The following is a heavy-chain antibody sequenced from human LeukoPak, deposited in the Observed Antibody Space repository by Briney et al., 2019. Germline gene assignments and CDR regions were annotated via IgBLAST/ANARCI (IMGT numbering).Heavy chain of an antibody. V-gene: IGHV3-23*01. Sequence: GGSLRLSCAASGFTFSSYEMNWVRQAPGKGLEWITSITGNSDNTYYANSVKGRFTISRDNSKNTLYLQMSSLRAAETAVYYCAKEKNKYGFNGLDYWGQGTLVTVSS. CDR2: ITGNSDNT. D-gene: IGHD3-10*01. J-gene: IGHJ4*02. CDR3: AKEKNKYGFNGLDY. CDR1: GFTFSSYE.